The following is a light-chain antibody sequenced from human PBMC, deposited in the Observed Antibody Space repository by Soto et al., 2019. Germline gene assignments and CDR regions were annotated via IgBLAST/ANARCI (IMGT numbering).Light chain of an antibody. J-gene: IGKJ2*01. CDR3: QQTYSTPLYT. CDR2: AVS. CDR1: QSIDSY. V-gene: IGKV1-39*01. Sequence: EIQMTQSPSSLSASVGERVTITCRASQSIDSYLNWYQQKPGKAPKLLIYAVSNLQSGVPSRFSGSGSGTDFSLTVSSLQPKDSATYYCQQTYSTPLYTFGQGTKLEIK.